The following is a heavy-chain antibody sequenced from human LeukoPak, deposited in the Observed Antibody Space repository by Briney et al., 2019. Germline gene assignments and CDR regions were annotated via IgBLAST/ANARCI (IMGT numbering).Heavy chain of an antibody. CDR2: ISSSSSYI. D-gene: IGHD3-22*01. V-gene: IGHV3-21*01. J-gene: IGHJ4*02. Sequence: GGSLRLSCAASGFTFSSYSMNWVRQAPGKGLEWVSPISSSSSYIYYADSVKGRFTISRDNAKNSLYLQMNSLRAEDTAVYYCARDQNYYDSSGYYNSHFDYWGQGTLVTVSS. CDR1: GFTFSSYS. CDR3: ARDQNYYDSSGYYNSHFDY.